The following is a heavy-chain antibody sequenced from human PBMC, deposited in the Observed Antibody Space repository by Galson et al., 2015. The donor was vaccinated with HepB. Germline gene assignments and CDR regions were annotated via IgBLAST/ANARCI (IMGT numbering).Heavy chain of an antibody. D-gene: IGHD2-2*01. Sequence: SLRLSCAASGFTFSINGMYWVRQAPGKGLEGVAFISSDGSYRYYAESVKGRFTISRDTSKSTVYLEMNSLRAEDTAVYYCARDTCTVTSCFGDWGQGTLVTVAS. CDR2: ISSDGSYR. V-gene: IGHV3-33*01. CDR3: ARDTCTVTSCFGD. CDR1: GFTFSING. J-gene: IGHJ4*02.